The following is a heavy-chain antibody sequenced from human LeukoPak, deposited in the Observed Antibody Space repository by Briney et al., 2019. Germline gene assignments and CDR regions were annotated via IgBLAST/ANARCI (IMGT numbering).Heavy chain of an antibody. D-gene: IGHD3-22*01. J-gene: IGHJ4*02. Sequence: PSETLSLACTVSGGSISSGGYYWSWIRQHPGKGLEWIGYIYYSGSTYYNPSLKSRVTISVDTSKNQFSLKLSSVAAADTAVYYWGRETASRGYYDYGGQGPLVTVPS. CDR1: GGSISSGGYY. V-gene: IGHV4-31*03. CDR3: GRETASRGYYDY. CDR2: IYYSGST.